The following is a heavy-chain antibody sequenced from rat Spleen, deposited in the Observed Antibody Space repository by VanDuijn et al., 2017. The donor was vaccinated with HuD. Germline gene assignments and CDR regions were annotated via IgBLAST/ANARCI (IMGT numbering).Heavy chain of an antibody. CDR1: GFTFSNYD. CDR3: ATDSGGVMDA. D-gene: IGHD1-1*01. CDR2: ISPSGGHT. Sequence: EVQLVESGGGLVQPGRSLKLSCAASGFTFSNYDMAWVRQAPAKGLEWVTSISPSGGHTYYRDSVRGRFTISRDNAKSTLYLQMDSLRSEDTATYYCATDSGGVMDAWGQGTSVTVSS. V-gene: IGHV5-19*01. J-gene: IGHJ4*01.